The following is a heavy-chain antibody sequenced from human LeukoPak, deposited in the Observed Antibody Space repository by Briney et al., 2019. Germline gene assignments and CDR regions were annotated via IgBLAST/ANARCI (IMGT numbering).Heavy chain of an antibody. J-gene: IGHJ6*03. CDR2: IAVGGET. V-gene: IGHV3-13*01. D-gene: IGHD2-15*01. Sequence: TGGSLRLSCAVSGFTVSNFDMYWVRQGTGRGLEWLSSIAVGGETHYPDSMRGRFIVSRENAKNSLYLQVNSLRAGDTAVYYCAREHCDGGNCYGWRYLDVWGKGTTVTVSS. CDR3: AREHCDGGNCYGWRYLDV. CDR1: GFTVSNFD.